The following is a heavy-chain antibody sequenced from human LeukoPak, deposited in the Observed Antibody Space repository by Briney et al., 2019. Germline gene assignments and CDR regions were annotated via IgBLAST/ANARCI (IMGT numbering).Heavy chain of an antibody. CDR2: ITGSSTTI. V-gene: IGHV3-48*04. CDR1: GFTFSTYS. CDR3: AELGITMIGGV. D-gene: IGHD3-10*02. J-gene: IGHJ6*04. Sequence: GGSLRLSCAASGFTFSTYSMNWVRQAPGKGLEWVSYITGSSTTIYYADSVKGRFTISRDNAKNSLYLQMNSLRAEDTAVYYCAELGITMIGGVWGKGTTVTISS.